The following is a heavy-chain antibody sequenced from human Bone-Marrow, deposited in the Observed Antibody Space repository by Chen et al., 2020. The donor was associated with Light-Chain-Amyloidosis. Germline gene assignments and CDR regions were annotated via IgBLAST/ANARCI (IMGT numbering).Heavy chain of an antibody. CDR2: IDSVGIT. Sequence: EVQLVETGGGLIQPGGSRRLSCEASGFIVSDKYITWVRQAPGKGLEWFSFIDSVGITYYADSSNTLYLQMISLRADDTAIYYCASTTVTTRHVGAFDIWGQGTKVTVSS. V-gene: IGHV3-53*02. D-gene: IGHD4-17*01. CDR1: GFIVSDKY. J-gene: IGHJ3*02. CDR3: ASTTVTTRHVGAFDI.